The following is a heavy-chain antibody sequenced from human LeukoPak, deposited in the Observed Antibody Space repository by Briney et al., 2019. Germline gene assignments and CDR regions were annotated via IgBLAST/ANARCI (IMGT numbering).Heavy chain of an antibody. CDR3: ARASFGSGSYVSFYFDY. CDR1: GFTFSSYA. V-gene: IGHV3-23*01. CDR2: INGGGDST. J-gene: IGHJ4*02. D-gene: IGHD3-10*01. Sequence: GGSLRLSCTASGFTFSSYAMSWVRQAPGKGLAWVSAINGGGDSTNYADSVKGRFTISRDNSKNTLYLQMNSLRAEDTAIYYCARASFGSGSYVSFYFDYWGQGTLVTVSS.